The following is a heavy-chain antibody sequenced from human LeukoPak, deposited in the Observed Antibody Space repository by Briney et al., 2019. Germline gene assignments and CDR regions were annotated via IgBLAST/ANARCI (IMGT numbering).Heavy chain of an antibody. J-gene: IGHJ6*02. CDR1: GYTFTSYG. CDR2: ISAHNGNT. CDR3: ARGSPAMVYYGMDV. D-gene: IGHD5-18*01. V-gene: IGHV1-18*01. Sequence: ASVKVSCKASGYTFTSYGISWVRQAPGQGLEWMGWISAHNGNTNYAQKLQGRVTMTTDTSTSTAHMELRSLRSDDTAVYYCARGSPAMVYYGMDVWGQGTTVTVSS.